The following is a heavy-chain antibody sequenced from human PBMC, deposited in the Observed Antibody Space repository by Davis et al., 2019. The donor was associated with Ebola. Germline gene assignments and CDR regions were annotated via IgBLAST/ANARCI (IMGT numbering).Heavy chain of an antibody. Sequence: GESLKISCKASGYSFTSYWIVWVRQMPGKGLEWMGIIYPGDSDTRYSTSFQGQVTISADKSISTAYLQWSSLKASDTAMYYCARGTDGYNPGGYFDSWGQGTLVTVSS. CDR2: IYPGDSDT. V-gene: IGHV5-51*01. D-gene: IGHD5-24*01. CDR1: GYSFTSYW. CDR3: ARGTDGYNPGGYFDS. J-gene: IGHJ4*02.